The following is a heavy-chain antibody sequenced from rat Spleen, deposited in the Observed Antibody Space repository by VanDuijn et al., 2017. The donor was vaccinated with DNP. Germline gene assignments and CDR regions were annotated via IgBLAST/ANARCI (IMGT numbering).Heavy chain of an antibody. J-gene: IGHJ2*01. Sequence: EVQLVESGGGLVQPGRSLKLSCAASGFTFSLFPMAWIRQAPKKGLEWVASISYDGSSTYYRDSVKGRFTISRDNAKSTLYLQMDSLRSEDTATYYWARQVFDYWGQGVMVTVSS. CDR3: ARQVFDY. CDR1: GFTFSLFP. V-gene: IGHV5-7*01. CDR2: ISYDGSST.